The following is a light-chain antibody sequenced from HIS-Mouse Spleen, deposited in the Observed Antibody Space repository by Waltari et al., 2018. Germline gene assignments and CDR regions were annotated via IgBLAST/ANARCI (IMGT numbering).Light chain of an antibody. V-gene: IGLV3-1*01. J-gene: IGLJ2*01. Sequence: SYELTQPPSVSVSPGQTASITFPGDKLGDKYACWYQQKPGQSPVLVIYQDSKRPSGIPERFSGSNSGNTATLTISGTQAMDEADYYCQAWDSSTDVVFGGGTKLTVL. CDR1: KLGDKY. CDR2: QDS. CDR3: QAWDSSTDVV.